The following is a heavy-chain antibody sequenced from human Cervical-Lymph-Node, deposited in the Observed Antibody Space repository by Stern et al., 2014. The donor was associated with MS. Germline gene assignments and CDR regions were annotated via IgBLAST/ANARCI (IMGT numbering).Heavy chain of an antibody. CDR2: MYHRAVA. V-gene: IGHV4-39*01. CDR1: GDSIRSDGFS. CDR3: ARQRAPTYSTSWYFDN. D-gene: IGHD2-2*01. J-gene: IGHJ4*02. Sequence: QVQLQESGPGLVEPSETLSLSCTVSGDSIRSDGFSWGWIRQSPGKGLEWIGSMYHRAVAFHNPSLHSRVTMSVDTSKNQFSLKMNSVTAADTGAYFCARQRAPTYSTSWYFDNWGRGTLVTVSS.